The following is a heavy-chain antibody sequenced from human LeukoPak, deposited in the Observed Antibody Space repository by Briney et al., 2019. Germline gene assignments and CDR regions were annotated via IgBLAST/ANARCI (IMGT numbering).Heavy chain of an antibody. CDR2: ISSSSSTI. D-gene: IGHD3-10*01. Sequence: GGSLRLSCAASGFTFSSYSMNWVRQAPGKGLEWVSYISSSSSTIYYADSVKGRFTISRDNAKNSLYLQMNSLRAEDTAVYYCAREGRSWFGELGYYFDYWGQGTLVTVSS. CDR3: AREGRSWFGELGYYFDY. J-gene: IGHJ4*02. V-gene: IGHV3-48*01. CDR1: GFTFSSYS.